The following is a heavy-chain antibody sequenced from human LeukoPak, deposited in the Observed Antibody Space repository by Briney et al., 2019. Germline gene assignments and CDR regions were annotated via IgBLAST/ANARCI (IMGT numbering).Heavy chain of an antibody. Sequence: PSETLSLTCTVSGGSISSSSYYWGRIRPPPGQGLEGIGSIYCSGSTYYNPSLTSRVTISVDTSKNQISLKLSSVTAADTAVYYCARPLYGYDFWSGYSGDAFDIWGQGTMVTVSS. D-gene: IGHD3-3*01. V-gene: IGHV4-39*01. J-gene: IGHJ3*02. CDR2: IYCSGST. CDR3: ARPLYGYDFWSGYSGDAFDI. CDR1: GGSISSSSYY.